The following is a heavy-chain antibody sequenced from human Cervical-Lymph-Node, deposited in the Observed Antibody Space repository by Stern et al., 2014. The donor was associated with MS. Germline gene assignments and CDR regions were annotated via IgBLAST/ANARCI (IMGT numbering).Heavy chain of an antibody. CDR3: AKADDYAAGIDA. J-gene: IGHJ5*02. Sequence: QLVESGGGMVQPGRSLRLSCEASGFKFDDFAMPWVRQAPGKGLEWVSGLGWNSEGRGYADSVQGRFTISRDNAKSSLYLQMNSLTAEDTALYYCAKADDYAAGIDAWGQGTLVVVSS. CDR2: LGWNSEGR. D-gene: IGHD3-16*01. V-gene: IGHV3-9*01. CDR1: GFKFDDFA.